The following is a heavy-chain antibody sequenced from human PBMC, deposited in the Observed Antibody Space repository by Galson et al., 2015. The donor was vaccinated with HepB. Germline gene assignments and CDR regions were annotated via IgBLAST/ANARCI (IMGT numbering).Heavy chain of an antibody. CDR3: VVVVAAAYYFDY. D-gene: IGHD2-15*01. CDR2: FDPEDGET. J-gene: IGHJ4*02. Sequence: SVKVSCKVSGYTLTELSMHWVRQAPGKGLEWMGGFDPEDGETIYAQKFQGRVTMTEDTSTDTAYMELSSLRSEDTAVYYCVVVVAAAYYFDYWGQGTLVTVSS. V-gene: IGHV1-24*01. CDR1: GYTLTELS.